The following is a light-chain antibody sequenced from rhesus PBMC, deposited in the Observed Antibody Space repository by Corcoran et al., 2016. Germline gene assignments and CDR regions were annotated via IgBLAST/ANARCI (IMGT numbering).Light chain of an antibody. CDR2: NVY. Sequence: QPALTQPRSESNSLGQSVTISCTGTGNDVGGYNYVSWYQQHPGAAPKLLIYNVYKRPSGVSDRFSGSKAADTASLTISGLQAEDEADYYFCSYRRGSTFVFGSGTRLTVL. V-gene: IGLV2S9*01. J-gene: IGLJ6*01. CDR1: GNDVGGYNY. CDR3: CSYRRGSTFV.